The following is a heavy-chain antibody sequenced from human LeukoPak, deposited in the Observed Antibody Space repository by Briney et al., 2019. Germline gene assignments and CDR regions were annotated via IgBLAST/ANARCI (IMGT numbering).Heavy chain of an antibody. CDR1: GGSISSYY. CDR3: ARGGAYGSGYYYYMDV. CDR2: IYTSGST. J-gene: IGHJ6*03. D-gene: IGHD3-10*01. V-gene: IGHV4-4*07. Sequence: SETLSLTCTVSGGSISSYYWSWIRQPAGKGQEWIGRIYTSGSTNYNPSLKSRVTMSVDTSKNQFSLKLSSVTAADTAVYYCARGGAYGSGYYYYMDVWGKGTTVTVSS.